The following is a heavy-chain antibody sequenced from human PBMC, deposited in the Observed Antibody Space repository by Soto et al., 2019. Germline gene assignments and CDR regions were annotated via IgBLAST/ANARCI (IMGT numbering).Heavy chain of an antibody. D-gene: IGHD3-10*01. Sequence: GGSLRLSCAASGFTFSSYTMHWVRQAPGKGLEWVAVISYDGSNKYYADSVKGRFTISRDNSKNTLYLHMNSLRAEDTAMYYCARAGGFGEYVIDYWGQGTLVTVSS. CDR1: GFTFSSYT. CDR3: ARAGGFGEYVIDY. CDR2: ISYDGSNK. V-gene: IGHV3-30-3*01. J-gene: IGHJ4*02.